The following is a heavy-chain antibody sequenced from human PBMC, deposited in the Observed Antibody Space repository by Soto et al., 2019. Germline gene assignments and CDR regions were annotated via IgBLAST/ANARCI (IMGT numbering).Heavy chain of an antibody. Sequence: GGSLRLSCAASGFTFSSYGMHWVRQAPGKGLEWVAVIWYDGSNKYYADSVKGRFTISRDNSKNTLYLQMNSLRAEDTAVYYCARDLGLNSLVGFDYWGQGTLVTVSS. V-gene: IGHV3-33*01. CDR2: IWYDGSNK. J-gene: IGHJ4*02. CDR1: GFTFSSYG. D-gene: IGHD1-26*01. CDR3: ARDLGLNSLVGFDY.